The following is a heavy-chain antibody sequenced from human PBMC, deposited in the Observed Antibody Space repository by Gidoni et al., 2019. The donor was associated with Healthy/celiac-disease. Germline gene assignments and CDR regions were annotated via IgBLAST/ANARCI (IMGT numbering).Heavy chain of an antibody. CDR2: INPNSGAT. CDR3: ARGAAAGTEGY. V-gene: IGHV1-2*04. CDR1: GYTFTGYY. D-gene: IGHD6-13*01. J-gene: IGHJ4*02. Sequence: QVQLVQSGAEVKKPGASVKVSCKASGYTFTGYYMHWVRQAPGQGLEWMGWINPNSGATNYAQKFQGWVTMTRDTSISTAYMELSRLRSDDTAVYYCARGAAAGTEGYWGQGTLVTVSS.